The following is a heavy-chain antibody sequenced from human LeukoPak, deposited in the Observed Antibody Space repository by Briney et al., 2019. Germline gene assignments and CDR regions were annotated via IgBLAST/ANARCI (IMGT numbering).Heavy chain of an antibody. J-gene: IGHJ4*02. CDR1: GLTLSIAW. Sequence: GGSLRLSCAASGLTLSIAWMSCVRQAPGKGLEWVGRIKSKTDGGTTDYAAPVKAKFTISRDDSKNTLCLQMNSLKTEDTAVYYCTSYSSSCFDYWGEGTLVTVS. CDR3: TSYSSSCFDY. V-gene: IGHV3-15*01. CDR2: IKSKTDGGTT. D-gene: IGHD6-13*01.